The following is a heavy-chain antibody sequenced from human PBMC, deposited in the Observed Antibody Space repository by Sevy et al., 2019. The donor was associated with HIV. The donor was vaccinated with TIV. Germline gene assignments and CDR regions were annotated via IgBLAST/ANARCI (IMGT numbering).Heavy chain of an antibody. CDR1: GFTFSSYS. CDR3: ARDNGDYFLSTSVFDY. D-gene: IGHD4-17*01. Sequence: GGSLRLSCAASGFTFSSYSMNWVRQAPGKGLEWVSYISSGFSTIHYADSVKGRFTISRDNAKNSLYLQMNRLRAEDTAVYYCARDNGDYFLSTSVFDYWGQGTLVTDSS. V-gene: IGHV3-48*01. CDR2: ISSGFSTI. J-gene: IGHJ4*02.